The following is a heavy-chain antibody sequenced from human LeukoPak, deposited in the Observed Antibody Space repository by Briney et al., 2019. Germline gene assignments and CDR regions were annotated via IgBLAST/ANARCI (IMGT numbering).Heavy chain of an antibody. CDR3: ARQFFPRRGYGMDV. Sequence: GGSLRLSCVASGFTFSSYWMTWVRQAPGKGLEWVANIKQDGSEKYYVDSVKGRFTISRDNAKNSLYLQMNSLRAEDTAVYYCARQFFPRRGYGMDVWGQGTTVTVSS. CDR2: IKQDGSEK. V-gene: IGHV3-7*01. CDR1: GFTFSSYW. J-gene: IGHJ6*02.